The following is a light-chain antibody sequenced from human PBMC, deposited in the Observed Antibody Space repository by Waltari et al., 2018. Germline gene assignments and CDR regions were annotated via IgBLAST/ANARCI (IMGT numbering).Light chain of an antibody. CDR3: QKYDSVPLT. J-gene: IGKJ4*01. V-gene: IGKV1-27*01. Sequence: IQMTQSPSSLPASVGDRVTITCRASQGITNYLAWYQQRPGKPPRLLIYSASTLQSGVSSRFSGRGSGTDFTLTISRLQPEDVATYYCQKYDSVPLTFGGGTTVEIK. CDR1: QGITNY. CDR2: SAS.